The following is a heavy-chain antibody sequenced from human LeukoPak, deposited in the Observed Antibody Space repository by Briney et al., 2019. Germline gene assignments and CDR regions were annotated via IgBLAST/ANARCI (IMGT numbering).Heavy chain of an antibody. CDR1: GGSISSYY. CDR2: INHSGST. Sequence: SETLSLTCTVSGGSISSYYWSWIRQPPGKGLEWIGEINHSGSTNYNPSLKSRVTISVDTSKNQFSLKLSSVTAADTAVYYCATNYYDSSGYYQNWFDPWGQGTLVTVSS. V-gene: IGHV4-34*01. J-gene: IGHJ5*02. CDR3: ATNYYDSSGYYQNWFDP. D-gene: IGHD3-22*01.